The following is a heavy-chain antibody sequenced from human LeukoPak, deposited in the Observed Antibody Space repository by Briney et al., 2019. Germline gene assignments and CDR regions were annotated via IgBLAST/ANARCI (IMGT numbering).Heavy chain of an antibody. CDR3: ARGLIVVVVDATVLSPKTSTSWFDP. V-gene: IGHV4-34*01. Sequence: SETLSLTCAVYGGSFSGYYWSWIRQPPGKGLECIGEINHSGSTNYNPSLKSRVTISVDTSKNQFSLKLSSVTAADTAVYYCARGLIVVVVDATVLSPKTSTSWFDPWGQGTLVNVSP. D-gene: IGHD2-15*01. J-gene: IGHJ5*02. CDR1: GGSFSGYY. CDR2: INHSGST.